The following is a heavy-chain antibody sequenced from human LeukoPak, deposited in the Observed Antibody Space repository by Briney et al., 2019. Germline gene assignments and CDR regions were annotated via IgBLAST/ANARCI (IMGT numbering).Heavy chain of an antibody. J-gene: IGHJ5*02. CDR2: IYPGDSDT. CDR1: GYSFTSYW. V-gene: IGHV5-51*01. CDR3: ARRGVGIADNWFDP. Sequence: GESLKISCQASGYSFTSYWIGWVRQMPGKGLEWMGIIYPGDSDTRYSPSFQGQVTMSADKSISTAYLQWRSLKASDTAMYYCARRGVGIADNWFDPWGQGTLVTVSS. D-gene: IGHD6-13*01.